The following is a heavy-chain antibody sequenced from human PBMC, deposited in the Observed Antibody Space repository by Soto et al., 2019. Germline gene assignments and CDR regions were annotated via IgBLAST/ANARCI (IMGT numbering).Heavy chain of an antibody. CDR3: ELEVNYGMDV. J-gene: IGHJ6*02. CDR2: IYYSGRN. CDR1: AVSLSRSSYY. Sequence: SETLSLTCSASAVSLSRSSYYLGWLRQPPGQWLEWIGSIYYSGRNYYNPALKSRVTISVDKSKNQFSLKLSSVTAADTAVYYCELEVNYGMDVWGQGHTVT. V-gene: IGHV4-39*01.